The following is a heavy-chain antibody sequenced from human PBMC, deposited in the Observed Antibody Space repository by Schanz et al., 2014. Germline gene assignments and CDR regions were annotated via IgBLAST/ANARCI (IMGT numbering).Heavy chain of an antibody. CDR1: GFTLSSYG. CDR3: ARDGYSVVVISPTESFDI. J-gene: IGHJ3*02. CDR2: INSDGTKR. V-gene: IGHV3-33*08. D-gene: IGHD2-21*01. Sequence: VQLVESGGGWVQPGGSLRLSCAASGFTLSSYGMHWVRQAPGKGLEWVAFINSDGTKRFYADSVKSRFTISRDNSRNTLYLQMNSLRAEDTAVYYCARDGYSVVVISPTESFDIWGQGTMVTVSP.